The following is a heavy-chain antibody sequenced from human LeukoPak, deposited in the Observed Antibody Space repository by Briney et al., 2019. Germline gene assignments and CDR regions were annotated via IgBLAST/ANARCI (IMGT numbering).Heavy chain of an antibody. Sequence: GGSLRLSCAASGFTVSSNYMSWIRQAPGKGLEWVSYISSSGSTIYYADSVKGRFTISRDNAKNSLYLQMNSLRAEDAAVYYCARDPSTGTTGYWGQGTLVTVSS. D-gene: IGHD1-1*01. CDR2: ISSSGSTI. CDR3: ARDPSTGTTGY. V-gene: IGHV3-11*04. J-gene: IGHJ4*02. CDR1: GFTVSSNY.